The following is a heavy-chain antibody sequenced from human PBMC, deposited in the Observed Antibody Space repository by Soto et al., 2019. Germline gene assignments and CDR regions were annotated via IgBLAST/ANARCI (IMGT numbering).Heavy chain of an antibody. J-gene: IGHJ4*02. Sequence: VQLVESGGGLVQPGGSLRLSCAASGFIFRSHGVHWVRQAPGKGLEWVAVISHDGSNKFYTDSVKGRFAISRDNSKNTLFLQMNNLRAEDTAVYYCAKGGTSRYDFWITLDYWGQGTLVTVSS. CDR3: AKGGTSRYDFWITLDY. CDR1: GFIFRSHG. CDR2: ISHDGSNK. V-gene: IGHV3-30*18. D-gene: IGHD3-3*01.